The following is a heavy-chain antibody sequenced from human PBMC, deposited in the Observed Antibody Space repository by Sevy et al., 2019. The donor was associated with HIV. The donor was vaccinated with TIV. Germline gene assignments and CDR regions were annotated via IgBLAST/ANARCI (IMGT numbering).Heavy chain of an antibody. CDR2: FDPEDDET. CDR1: GYTLTQFA. Sequence: ASVKVSCKVSGYTLTQFAMHWVRQAPGKGLEWIGTFDPEDDETMYAQKFQGRLTLTEDTSTDTAYMELSSLRSEDTAVYYCATTKDYYETSGYPVDYWGQGTLVTVSS. J-gene: IGHJ4*02. D-gene: IGHD3-22*01. V-gene: IGHV1-24*01. CDR3: ATTKDYYETSGYPVDY.